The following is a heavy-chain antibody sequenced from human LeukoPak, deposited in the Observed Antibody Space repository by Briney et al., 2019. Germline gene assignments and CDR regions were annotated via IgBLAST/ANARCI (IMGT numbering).Heavy chain of an antibody. D-gene: IGHD3-16*01. V-gene: IGHV1-8*03. J-gene: IGHJ4*02. Sequence: ASVNLTCNVSGYTFTNYDINWVRQATGQGLEWMGWMNPNSGNTGYAQKFQGRVTITRNTSISTAYMELNSLRSDDTAVYYCARAPSWGGLSIGSGYFDWWNQGHLVTVSS. CDR1: GYTFTNYD. CDR2: MNPNSGNT. CDR3: ARAPSWGGLSIGSGYFDW.